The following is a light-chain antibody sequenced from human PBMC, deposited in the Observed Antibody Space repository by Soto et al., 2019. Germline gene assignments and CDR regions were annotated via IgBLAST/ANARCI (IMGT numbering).Light chain of an antibody. CDR3: SSYTSSSTRV. Sequence: QSVLTQPASVSGSPGQSIAISCTGTSSDVGGYNYVSWYQHHPGEAPKLMIYDVTNWPSGVSNRFSGSKSGNTASLTISGLQTEDEADYYCSSYTSSSTRVFGTGTKVTVL. CDR2: DVT. CDR1: SSDVGGYNY. V-gene: IGLV2-14*03. J-gene: IGLJ1*01.